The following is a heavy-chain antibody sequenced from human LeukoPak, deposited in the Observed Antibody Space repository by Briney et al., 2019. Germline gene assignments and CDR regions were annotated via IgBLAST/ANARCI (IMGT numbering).Heavy chain of an antibody. Sequence: SETLSLTCTVSIHSISLYNYYWNSIRLPAGKRLELICRVYTTGHTDYNPPLHSRLTISLDTSRNQFSLRLSSVTAADTAVYYCARDETVIGAPLYLDVWGKGTTVTVSS. CDR1: IHSISLYNYY. V-gene: IGHV4-61*02. CDR3: ARDETVIGAPLYLDV. CDR2: VYTTGHT. D-gene: IGHD3-10*01. J-gene: IGHJ6*03.